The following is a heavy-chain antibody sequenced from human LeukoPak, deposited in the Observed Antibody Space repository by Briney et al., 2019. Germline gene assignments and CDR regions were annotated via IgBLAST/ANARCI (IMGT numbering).Heavy chain of an antibody. CDR3: AKDPMIVVKYFDY. V-gene: IGHV3-23*01. J-gene: IGHJ4*02. CDR1: GFTFSSYA. Sequence: PGGSLRLSCAASGFTFSSYAMSWVRQAPGKGLEWVSAISGSGGSTYYADPVKGRFTISRDNSKNTLYLQMNSLRAEDTAVYYCAKDPMIVVKYFDYWGQGTLVTVSS. D-gene: IGHD3-22*01. CDR2: ISGSGGST.